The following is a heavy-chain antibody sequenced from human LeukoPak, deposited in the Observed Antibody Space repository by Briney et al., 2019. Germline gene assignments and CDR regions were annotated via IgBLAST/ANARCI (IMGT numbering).Heavy chain of an antibody. CDR1: GFTFSSYW. CDR3: ARDRRAAVAGTVLGY. D-gene: IGHD6-19*01. CDR2: IKQDGSEK. Sequence: GGSLRLSCAASGFTFSSYWMSWVRQAPGKGLEWVANIKQDGSEKYYVDSVKGRFTISRDNAKNSLYLQMNSLRAEDTAVYYCARDRRAAVAGTVLGYWGQGTLVTVSS. J-gene: IGHJ4*02. V-gene: IGHV3-7*01.